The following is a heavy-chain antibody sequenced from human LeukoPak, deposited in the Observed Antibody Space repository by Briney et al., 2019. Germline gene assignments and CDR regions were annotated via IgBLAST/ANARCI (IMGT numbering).Heavy chain of an antibody. D-gene: IGHD6-13*01. CDR3: ARGSPFIAPSY. J-gene: IGHJ4*02. CDR1: GFNFRSYG. CDR2: ISGNSGNT. V-gene: IGHV3-21*01. Sequence: GGSLRLSCAASGFNFRSYGMSWVRQAPGKGLEWVSAISGNSGNTYYADSVKGRFTISRDNAKNSLYLQMNSLRAEDTAVYYCARGSPFIAPSYWGQGTLVTVSS.